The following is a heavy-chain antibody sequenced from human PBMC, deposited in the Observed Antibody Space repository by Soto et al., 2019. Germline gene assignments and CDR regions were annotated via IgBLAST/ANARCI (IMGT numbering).Heavy chain of an antibody. V-gene: IGHV1-69*08. Sequence: QVQLVQSGAEVKKPGSSVKDSCKASGGTFSSYTIRWVRQAPGQGLEWMGRIIPILGIANYAQKFQGRVTITADKSTSTAYMELSSLRSEDTAVYYCARERSRDGYNLNAFDIWGQGTMVTVSS. CDR3: ARERSRDGYNLNAFDI. J-gene: IGHJ3*02. CDR1: GGTFSSYT. CDR2: IIPILGIA. D-gene: IGHD5-12*01.